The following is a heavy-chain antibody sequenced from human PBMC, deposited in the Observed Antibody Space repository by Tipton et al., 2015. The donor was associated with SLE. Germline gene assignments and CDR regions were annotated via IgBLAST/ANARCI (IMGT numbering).Heavy chain of an antibody. CDR2: IGGSGTGV. CDR3: AKNLRPPRRRTTFLGMDV. CDR1: GFIFSDYA. D-gene: IGHD1/OR15-1a*01. Sequence: SLRLSCTGSGFIFSDYAMTWVRQAPGKGLEWVSRIGGSGTGVFYADSVKGRFTVSRDNSKDLLFLQMSSLRAEDTAVYYCAKNLRPPRRRTTFLGMDVWGQGTTVIVSS. J-gene: IGHJ6*02. V-gene: IGHV3-23*01.